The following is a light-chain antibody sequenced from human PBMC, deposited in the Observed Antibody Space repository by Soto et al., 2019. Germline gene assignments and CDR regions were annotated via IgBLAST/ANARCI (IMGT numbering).Light chain of an antibody. V-gene: IGKV3-20*01. CDR2: GAS. J-gene: IGKJ5*01. CDR1: QSVSSNY. CDR3: QQHETLIT. Sequence: ESVLTQSPGTLSLSPGERATLSCRASQSVSSNYLAWYQQKPGQAPRLLIYGASTRATGIPARFSGSGSGTEFTLTISRLEPEDFAVYYCQQHETLITFGQGTRLEIK.